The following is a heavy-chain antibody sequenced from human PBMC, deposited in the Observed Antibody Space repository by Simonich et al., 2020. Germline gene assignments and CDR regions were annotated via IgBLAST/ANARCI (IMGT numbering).Heavy chain of an antibody. CDR1: GFTFSSYS. CDR2: ISSSSSYI. J-gene: IGHJ4*02. V-gene: IGHV3-21*01. Sequence: GGGLVKPGGSLRLSCAASGFTFSSYSMNWVRQAPGKGLEWVSSISSSSSYIYYADSVKGRFNISRDKDKNSLYLQMNSLRAEDTAVYYCARDTSYYGSGSYYFDYWGQGTLVTVSS. D-gene: IGHD3-10*01. CDR3: ARDTSYYGSGSYYFDY.